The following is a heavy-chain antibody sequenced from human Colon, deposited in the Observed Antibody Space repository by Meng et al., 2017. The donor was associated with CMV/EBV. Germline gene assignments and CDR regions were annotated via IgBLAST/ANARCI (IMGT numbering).Heavy chain of an antibody. CDR1: GGSINTNNG. CDR3: ARTPTVTTRDFDS. V-gene: IGHV4-4*02. D-gene: IGHD4-17*01. J-gene: IGHJ4*02. CDR2: IYYSGGT. Sequence: CAVSGGSINTNNGWSWVRQPPGKGLEWIGEIYYSGGTNYNPSLESRVTISVDKSRSQFSLKLSPVTAADTAVYYCARTPTVTTRDFDSWGQGTLVTVSS.